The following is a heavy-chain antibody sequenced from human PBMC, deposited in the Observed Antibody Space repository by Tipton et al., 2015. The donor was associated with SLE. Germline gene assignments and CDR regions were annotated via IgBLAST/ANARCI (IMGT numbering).Heavy chain of an antibody. CDR1: GYTFTTYG. J-gene: IGHJ4*02. D-gene: IGHD3-22*01. V-gene: IGHV1-18*01. Sequence: QLVQSGPEVKKPGASVKVSCKASGYTFTTYGISWVRQAPGQGLEWVGWIRAYNGNTKSVQKLQDRVSMTTDTSTSTAYMELTSLRSDDSAVYYCSRSGYYDASGYPPFLDYWGQGTLVTVSS. CDR2: IRAYNGNT. CDR3: SRSGYYDASGYPPFLDY.